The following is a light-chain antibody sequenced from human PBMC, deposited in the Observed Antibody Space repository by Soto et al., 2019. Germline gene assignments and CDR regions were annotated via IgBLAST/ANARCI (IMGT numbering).Light chain of an antibody. CDR3: SSYTSSSTYVV. J-gene: IGLJ2*01. CDR2: DVS. CDR1: SSDVGGYNY. Sequence: QSVLTQPASVSGSPGQSITIACTGTSSDVGGYNYASWYQQHPVKAPKLMIYDVSNRPSGVSNRFSGSKSGNTASLTISGLQAEDEADYYCSSYTSSSTYVVFGGGTKLTVL. V-gene: IGLV2-14*01.